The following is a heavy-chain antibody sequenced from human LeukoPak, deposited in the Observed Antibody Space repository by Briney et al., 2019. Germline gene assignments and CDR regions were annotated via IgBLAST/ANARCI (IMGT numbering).Heavy chain of an antibody. Sequence: PSQTLSLTCTVFGVSVSSGDYYWSWIRQPPGKGLEWIGYIYYTGTTNYNPSLNSRVTISLDTSRNQFSLKLNSVTPADTAVYFCARDSRGAGPDFDSWGQGTLVTVSS. CDR3: ARDSRGAGPDFDS. CDR2: IYYTGTT. D-gene: IGHD6-19*01. J-gene: IGHJ4*02. V-gene: IGHV4-61*08. CDR1: GVSVSSGDYY.